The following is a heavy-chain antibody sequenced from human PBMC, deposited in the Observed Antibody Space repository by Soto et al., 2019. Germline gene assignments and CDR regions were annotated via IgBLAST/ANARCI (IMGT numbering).Heavy chain of an antibody. CDR1: GFTFSNYA. V-gene: IGHV3-23*01. D-gene: IGHD3-16*02. CDR3: AKDTNFDYVWGSYRHFDY. J-gene: IGHJ4*02. CDR2: ISGSGGNT. Sequence: GGSLRLSCAASGFTFSNYAMSWVRQAPGKGLEWVSAISGSGGNTYYADSVKGRFTISRDISKNTLYLQMNSLRAEDTAVYYCAKDTNFDYVWGSYRHFDYWGQGTLVTVSS.